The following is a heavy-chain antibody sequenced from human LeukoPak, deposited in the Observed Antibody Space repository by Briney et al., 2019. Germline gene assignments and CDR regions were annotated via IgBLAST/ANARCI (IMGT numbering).Heavy chain of an antibody. Sequence: GGSLRLSCAASGXTFSRYEMNWVRQAPGKGREWVSYISSSGSTIYYADSVKGRFTISRDNAKNSLYLQMNSLRAEDTAVYYCARGSEIVGASTGYWYFDLWGRGTLVTVSS. D-gene: IGHD1-26*01. J-gene: IGHJ2*01. CDR2: ISSSGSTI. CDR1: GXTFSRYE. V-gene: IGHV3-48*03. CDR3: ARGSEIVGASTGYWYFDL.